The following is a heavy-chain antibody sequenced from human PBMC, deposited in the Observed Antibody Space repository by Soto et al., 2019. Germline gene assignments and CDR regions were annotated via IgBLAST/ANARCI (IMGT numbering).Heavy chain of an antibody. CDR1: GGSISSSSYY. CDR3: ARPEPSQCGGDCYGFLGY. J-gene: IGHJ4*02. Sequence: QLQLQESGPGLVKPSETLSLTCTVSGGSISSSSYYWGWIRQPPGKGLEWIGSIYYSGSTYYNPSLKSRVTISVDTSKNQFSLKLSSVTAADTAVYYCARPEPSQCGGDCYGFLGYWGQGTLVTVSS. CDR2: IYYSGST. D-gene: IGHD2-21*02. V-gene: IGHV4-39*01.